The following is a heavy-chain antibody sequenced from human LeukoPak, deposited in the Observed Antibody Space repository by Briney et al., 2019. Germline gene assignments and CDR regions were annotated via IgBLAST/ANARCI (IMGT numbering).Heavy chain of an antibody. CDR3: ARRYFYDSGGYYYYFDY. CDR1: IGSIQSSSYY. D-gene: IGHD3-22*01. V-gene: IGHV4-39*01. J-gene: IGHJ4*02. Sequence: SETLSLTCTLSIGSIQSSSYYWGWIRQPPGKGLEWIGSIYYSGSTYYNPSLKSRVTISVDTSKNQFSLKLSSVTAADTAVYYCARRYFYDSGGYYYYFDYGGEGTLVSVSS. CDR2: IYYSGST.